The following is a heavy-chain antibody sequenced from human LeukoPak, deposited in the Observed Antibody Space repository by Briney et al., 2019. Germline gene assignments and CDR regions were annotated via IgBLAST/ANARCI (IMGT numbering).Heavy chain of an antibody. Sequence: PSETLSLTCTVSGGSISSYYWSWIRQPAGKGLEWIGRIYTSGSTNYNPSLKSRVTMSVDTSKSQFSLKLSSVTAADTAVYYCARAIGKVAGTDYYYMDVWGKGTTVTVSS. J-gene: IGHJ6*03. CDR3: ARAIGKVAGTDYYYMDV. V-gene: IGHV4-4*07. D-gene: IGHD6-19*01. CDR2: IYTSGST. CDR1: GGSISSYY.